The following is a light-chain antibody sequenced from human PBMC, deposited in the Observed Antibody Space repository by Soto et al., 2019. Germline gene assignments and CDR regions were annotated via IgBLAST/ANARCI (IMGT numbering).Light chain of an antibody. CDR3: QQFKSYSYT. V-gene: IGKV1-9*01. CDR2: AGS. J-gene: IGKJ2*01. Sequence: DIQLTQSPSFLSASVGDRVTITCRASQGISSYLAWYQQKPGKAPKLLIYAGSTLQSGVPSRFSGSGSGTEFTLTISSLQPEDFATYYCQQFKSYSYTFGQGTKLEIK. CDR1: QGISSY.